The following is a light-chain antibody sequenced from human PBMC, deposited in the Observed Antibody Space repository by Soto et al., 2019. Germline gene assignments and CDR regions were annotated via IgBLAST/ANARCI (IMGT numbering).Light chain of an antibody. V-gene: IGKV1-39*01. CDR2: AVS. J-gene: IGKJ1*01. CDR1: QSISTY. CDR3: QHSYGNPRT. Sequence: IRMTQSPSSLSASVGDRITITCRASQSISTYLNWYQHKPGKAPKVLIYAVSSLQSGVPSRFSGSGSGTDFTLTITSLQPEDSATYYCQHSYGNPRTFGQGTKVDIK.